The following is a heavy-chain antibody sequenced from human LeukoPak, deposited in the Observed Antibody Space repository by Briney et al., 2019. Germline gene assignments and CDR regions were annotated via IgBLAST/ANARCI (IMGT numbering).Heavy chain of an antibody. CDR1: GYTFNSYG. CDR3: VRELGGTYSIDY. Sequence: ASVKVSCKASGYTFNSYGISWVRQAPGQGLEWMGWISGYNGNTNYAQKLQGRVTLTTDTSTSTAYMELRSPRSDDTAVYYCVRELGGTYSIDYWGQGTLVTVSS. J-gene: IGHJ4*02. D-gene: IGHD6-19*01. V-gene: IGHV1-18*01. CDR2: ISGYNGNT.